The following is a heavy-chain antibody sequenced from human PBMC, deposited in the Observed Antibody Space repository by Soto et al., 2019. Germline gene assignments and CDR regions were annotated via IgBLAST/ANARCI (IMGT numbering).Heavy chain of an antibody. V-gene: IGHV4-4*02. CDR3: ARGSSFRGDFDI. Sequence: PSETLSLTCGVSGGSVISSSWWTWLRQSPEKGLEWIGEIYHAGSPNYNPSFQSRVTILLDKSKNNFSLRLTSVTAADAAIYYCARGSSFRGDFDIWGQGTAVTVSS. J-gene: IGHJ3*02. D-gene: IGHD2-21*02. CDR1: GGSVISSSW. CDR2: IYHAGSP.